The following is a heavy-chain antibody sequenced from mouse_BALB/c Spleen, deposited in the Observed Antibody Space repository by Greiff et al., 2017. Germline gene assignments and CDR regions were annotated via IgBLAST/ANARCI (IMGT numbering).Heavy chain of an antibody. CDR2: INSNGGST. CDR3: ARRYYYGSGDYAMDY. CDR1: GFTFSSYY. Sequence: EVKLEESGGALVKLGGSLKLSCAASGFTFSSYYMSWVRQTPEKRLELVAAINSNGGSTYYPDTVKGRFTISRDNAKNTLYLQMSSLKSEDTALYYCARRYYYGSGDYAMDYWGQGTSVTVSS. J-gene: IGHJ4*01. D-gene: IGHD1-1*01. V-gene: IGHV5-6-2*01.